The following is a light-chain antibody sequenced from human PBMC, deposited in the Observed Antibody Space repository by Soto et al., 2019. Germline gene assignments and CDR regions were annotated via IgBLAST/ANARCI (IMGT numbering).Light chain of an antibody. V-gene: IGKV1-5*01. CDR3: HQYSSYKWT. Sequence: DIQMTQSPSTLSASVGDRVTITCRASQSISTWLAWFQQKSGKAPKLLMYDASTLESGVPSRFSGSGSGTEFTLTISSLQPDDFATYHCHQYSSYKWTFGQGTKVEIK. CDR1: QSISTW. CDR2: DAS. J-gene: IGKJ1*01.